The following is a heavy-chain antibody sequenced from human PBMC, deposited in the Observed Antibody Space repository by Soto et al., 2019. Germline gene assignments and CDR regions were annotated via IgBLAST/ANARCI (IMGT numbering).Heavy chain of an antibody. CDR2: IIPIFGTA. CDR1: GGTFSSYA. Sequence: SVKVSCKASGGTFSSYAISCVRQAPGQGLEWMGGIIPIFGTANYAQKFQGRVTITADESTSTAYMELSSLRSEDTAVYYCARSTNGKAYYYYCMDAWGQGTTVTVSS. V-gene: IGHV1-69*13. CDR3: ARSTNGKAYYYYCMDA. D-gene: IGHD2-8*01. J-gene: IGHJ6*02.